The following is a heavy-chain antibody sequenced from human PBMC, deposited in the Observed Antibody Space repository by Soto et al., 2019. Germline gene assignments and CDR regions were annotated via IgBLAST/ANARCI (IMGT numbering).Heavy chain of an antibody. CDR3: AHRLTLNSNWNYGRFDY. CDR1: GFSLTTYGVG. D-gene: IGHD1-7*01. J-gene: IGHJ4*02. V-gene: IGHV2-5*02. CDR2: IYWDDDK. Sequence: QITLKESGPALVKPTQTLTLTCTFSGFSLTTYGVGVGWIRQPPGKALEWLALIYWDDDKRYCPSLKSRLTITKDTSKKQVVLTMTNMDPVDTATYFCAHRLTLNSNWNYGRFDYWGQGILVTVSS.